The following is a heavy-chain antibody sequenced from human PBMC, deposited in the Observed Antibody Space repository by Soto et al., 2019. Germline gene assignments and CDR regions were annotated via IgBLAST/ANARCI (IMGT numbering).Heavy chain of an antibody. CDR2: INNSGST. J-gene: IGHJ2*01. CDR3: ARGRGDGYNQAWYFDL. D-gene: IGHD3-10*01. V-gene: IGHV4-34*01. CDR1: VGSFSGYY. Sequence: QVHLQQWGAGLLKPSETLSLTCAVYVGSFSGYYWSWIRQPPGKGLEWIGEINNSGSTNYNPSLKSRVSMSMGTSNTQFSLNLSSVPAADTAVYYCARGRGDGYNQAWYFDLWGRGTLVPVSS.